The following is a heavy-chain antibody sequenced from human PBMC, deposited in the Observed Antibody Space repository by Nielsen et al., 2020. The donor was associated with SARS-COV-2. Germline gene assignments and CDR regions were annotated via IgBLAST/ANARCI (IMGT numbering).Heavy chain of an antibody. D-gene: IGHD6-13*01. CDR2: ISWNSGSI. J-gene: IGHJ5*02. CDR3: ARNLAGYSTRLAFDP. V-gene: IGHV3-9*01. CDR1: GFTFDDYA. Sequence: GGSLRLFCAASGFTFDDYAMHWVRQAPGRGLEWVSGISWNSGSIGYADSVKGRFTISRDNAKNSLYLQMNSLRAEDTALYYCARNLAGYSTRLAFDPWGQGTLVTVSS.